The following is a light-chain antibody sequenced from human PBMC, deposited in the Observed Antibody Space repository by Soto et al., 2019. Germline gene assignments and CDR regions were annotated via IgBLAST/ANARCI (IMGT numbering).Light chain of an antibody. CDR3: QQYGTSPWT. Sequence: EIVLTQSPGTLSLSPGERATLSCRASQSVTTSYLAWYQQKPGQAPRLLMYGAYGRATGIPDRFSGSGSGTDFILTISRLEPEDFVVYCCQQYGTSPWTFGQGTKVEI. J-gene: IGKJ1*01. CDR1: QSVTTSY. CDR2: GAY. V-gene: IGKV3-20*01.